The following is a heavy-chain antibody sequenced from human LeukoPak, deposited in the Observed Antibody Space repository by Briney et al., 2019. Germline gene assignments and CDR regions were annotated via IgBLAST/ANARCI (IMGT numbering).Heavy chain of an antibody. D-gene: IGHD5-18*01. CDR2: ISGSGSTI. CDR1: GFTFSSYW. CDR3: ARVRSGYSHENYFDY. V-gene: IGHV3-48*04. Sequence: GGSLRLSCAASGFTFSSYWMNWVRQAPGKGLEWVSYISGSGSTIYYADSVKGRFTISRDNAKDSLYLQMNSLRAEDTAVYYCARVRSGYSHENYFDYWGQGTLVTVSS. J-gene: IGHJ4*02.